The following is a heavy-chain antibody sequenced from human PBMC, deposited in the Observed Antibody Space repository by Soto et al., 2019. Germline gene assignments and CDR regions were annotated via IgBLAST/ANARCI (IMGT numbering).Heavy chain of an antibody. CDR2: ISGSGGST. CDR3: AKGEMVVLGAFDI. D-gene: IGHD2-15*01. V-gene: IGHV3-23*01. CDR1: GFTFSSYA. J-gene: IGHJ3*02. Sequence: EVQLLESGGGLVQPGGSLRLSCAASGFTFSSYAMSWVRQAPGKGLEWVSGISGSGGSTYYADSVKGRFTISRDNSKNTLYLQMNSLRAEDTAVYYCAKGEMVVLGAFDIWGQGTMVTVSS.